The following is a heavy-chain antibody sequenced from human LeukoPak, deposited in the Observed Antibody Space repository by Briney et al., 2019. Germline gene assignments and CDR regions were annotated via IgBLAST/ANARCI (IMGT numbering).Heavy chain of an antibody. D-gene: IGHD3-22*01. V-gene: IGHV4-34*01. CDR1: GGSFSGYY. Sequence: SETLSLTCAVYGGSFSGYYWRWIRQPPGKGLEWIGEINNSGSTNYNPSLKSRVTISVDTSKNQFSLKLSSVTAADTAVYYCARGKRGKGLKTYYYDSSGYWPIDYWGQGTIVSVSS. J-gene: IGHJ4*02. CDR3: ARGKRGKGLKTYYYDSSGYWPIDY. CDR2: INNSGST.